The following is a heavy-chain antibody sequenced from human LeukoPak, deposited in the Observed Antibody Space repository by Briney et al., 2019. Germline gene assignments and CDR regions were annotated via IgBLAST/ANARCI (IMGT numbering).Heavy chain of an antibody. Sequence: GGSLRLSCAASGFAFNTYAMHWVRQAPGKGLEWVAVISYDGSNKYYIDSVKGRFTISRDNSKNALSLQMNSLRAEDTAVYYCSMDLRTAVADWFDPWGQGTLVTVSS. D-gene: IGHD6-19*01. CDR2: ISYDGSNK. CDR1: GFAFNTYA. J-gene: IGHJ5*02. CDR3: SMDLRTAVADWFDP. V-gene: IGHV3-30*19.